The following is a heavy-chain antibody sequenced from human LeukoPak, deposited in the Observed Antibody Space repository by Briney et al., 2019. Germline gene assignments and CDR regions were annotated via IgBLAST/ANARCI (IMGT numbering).Heavy chain of an antibody. Sequence: GGSLRLSCAASGFMFKDFPMTWVRQAPGKGLEWLSAISAGGDLTFHADSLRGRFTISRDNSKSTLYLQMNSLKTEDTAVYYCTAVDYDYWGQGSLVTVSS. CDR3: TAVDYDY. CDR1: GFMFKDFP. D-gene: IGHD4-23*01. J-gene: IGHJ4*01. CDR2: ISAGGDLT. V-gene: IGHV3-23*01.